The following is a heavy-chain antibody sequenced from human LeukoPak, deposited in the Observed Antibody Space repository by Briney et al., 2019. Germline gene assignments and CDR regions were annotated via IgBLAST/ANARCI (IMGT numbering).Heavy chain of an antibody. V-gene: IGHV3-21*04. D-gene: IGHD3-9*01. CDR1: GFTFNSYS. Sequence: PGGSLRLSCAASGFTFNSYSMNWVRQAPGKGLEWVSSISGSNSYIYYADSMKGRFTISRDNSKNTLYLQMNSLRAEDTAVYYCAKDRTYYDILTGYHDYWGQGTLVTVSS. CDR2: ISGSNSYI. J-gene: IGHJ4*02. CDR3: AKDRTYYDILTGYHDY.